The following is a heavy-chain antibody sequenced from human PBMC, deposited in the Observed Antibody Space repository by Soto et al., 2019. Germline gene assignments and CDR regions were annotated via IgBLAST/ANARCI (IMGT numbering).Heavy chain of an antibody. D-gene: IGHD3-10*01. Sequence: QVQLVESGGGVVQPGQSLRLSCTASGFPFSGFGMHWVRQAPGKGLEWLSVISDDGSQKYYGDSVKGRFTISRDNSKSTLYLQMNSLNAEDTAVYWCAKAGASGSFAYYGMDVWGQGTTVTVSS. CDR1: GFPFSGFG. CDR3: AKAGASGSFAYYGMDV. J-gene: IGHJ6*02. CDR2: ISDDGSQK. V-gene: IGHV3-30*18.